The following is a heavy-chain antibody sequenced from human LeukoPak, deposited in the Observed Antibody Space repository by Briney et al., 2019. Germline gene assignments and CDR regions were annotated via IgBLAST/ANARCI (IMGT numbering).Heavy chain of an antibody. Sequence: PGGSLRLSCAASGFTFSNHWMHWVRQDPGKGLMWVSRINRGGSRTDYADSVKGRFTISRDDAKNTLYLQLNSLRAEDTAVYFCARGGSDTAMAHDYWGQGTLVTVSS. CDR3: ARGGSDTAMAHDY. D-gene: IGHD5-18*01. CDR2: INRGGSRT. V-gene: IGHV3-74*01. J-gene: IGHJ4*02. CDR1: GFTFSNHW.